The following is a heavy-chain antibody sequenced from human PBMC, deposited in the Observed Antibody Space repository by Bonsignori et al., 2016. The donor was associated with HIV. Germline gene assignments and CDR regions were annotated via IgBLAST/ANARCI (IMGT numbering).Heavy chain of an antibody. D-gene: IGHD1-1*01. Sequence: WIRQPPGKGLEWMGIIYPDDSYARYSPSFQGQVTISADKSTSTAYLQWSSLKASDTAMYFCARGFQRPTYWGQGTLVTVSS. CDR3: ARGFQRPTY. V-gene: IGHV5-51*01. J-gene: IGHJ4*02. CDR2: IYPDDSYA.